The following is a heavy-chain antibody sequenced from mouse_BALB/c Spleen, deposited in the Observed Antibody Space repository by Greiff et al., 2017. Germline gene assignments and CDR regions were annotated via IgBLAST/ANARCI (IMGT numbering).Heavy chain of an antibody. Sequence: EVNVVESGGGLVKPGGSLKLSCAASGFTFSSYAMSWVRQSPEKRLEWVAEISSGGSYTYYPDTVTGRFTISRDNAKNTLYLEMSSLRSEDTAMYYSARDGNYSMDYWGQGTSVTVSS. CDR2: ISSGGSYT. J-gene: IGHJ4*01. D-gene: IGHD2-1*01. CDR1: GFTFSSYA. V-gene: IGHV5-9-4*01. CDR3: ARDGNYSMDY.